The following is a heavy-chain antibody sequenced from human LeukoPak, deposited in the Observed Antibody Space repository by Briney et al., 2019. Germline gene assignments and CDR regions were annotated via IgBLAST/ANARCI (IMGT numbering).Heavy chain of an antibody. CDR3: ATYYDFWSGYSRSYYFDY. Sequence: PGGSLRLSCAASGFTFSSYSMNWVRQAPGKGLEWVSYISSSSSTIYYADSVKGRFTISGDNAKNSLYLQMNSLRAEDTAVYYCATYYDFWSGYSRSYYFDYWGQGTLVTVSS. V-gene: IGHV3-48*01. D-gene: IGHD3-3*01. J-gene: IGHJ4*02. CDR2: ISSSSSTI. CDR1: GFTFSSYS.